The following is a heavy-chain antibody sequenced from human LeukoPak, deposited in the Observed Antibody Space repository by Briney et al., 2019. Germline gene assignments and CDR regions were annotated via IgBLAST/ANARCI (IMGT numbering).Heavy chain of an antibody. CDR1: GGSISSFS. CDR3: ARLYCSGGRCYSFDY. CDR2: IYYDGST. D-gene: IGHD2-15*01. J-gene: IGHJ4*02. Sequence: SETLSLTCAVSGGSISSFSWTWIRQPPGKGLEWIGYIYYDGSTNYSPSLKSRVTISMDTSMNQLSLRLSSVTAADTAVYYCARLYCSGGRCYSFDYWGQGTLVTVSS. V-gene: IGHV4-59*08.